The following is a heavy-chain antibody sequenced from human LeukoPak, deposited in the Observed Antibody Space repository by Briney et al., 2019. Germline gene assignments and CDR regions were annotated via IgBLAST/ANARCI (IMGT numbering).Heavy chain of an antibody. CDR2: IYTSGST. D-gene: IGHD1-1*01. J-gene: IGHJ3*02. CDR3: ARDPTGSRNWNDVTAFDI. CDR1: GGSISSYY. V-gene: IGHV4-4*07. Sequence: SETLSLTCTVSGGSISSYYWSGIRQPAGKGLEWIGRIYTSGSTNYNPSLKSRVTMSVDTSKNQFSLKLSSVTAADTAVYYCARDPTGSRNWNDVTAFDIWGQGTMVTVSS.